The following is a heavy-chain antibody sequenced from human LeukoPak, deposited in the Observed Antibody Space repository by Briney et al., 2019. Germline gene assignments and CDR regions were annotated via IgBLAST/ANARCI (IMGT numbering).Heavy chain of an antibody. CDR1: GGTFSSYA. V-gene: IGHV1-8*02. J-gene: IGHJ5*02. Sequence: ASVKVSCKASGGTFSSYAISWVRQATGQGLEWMGWMNPNSGNTGYAQKFQGRVTMTRNTSISTAYMELSSLRSEDTAVYYCARGRPPMVVVVAATLRWFDPWGQGTLVTVSS. D-gene: IGHD2-15*01. CDR3: ARGRPPMVVVVAATLRWFDP. CDR2: MNPNSGNT.